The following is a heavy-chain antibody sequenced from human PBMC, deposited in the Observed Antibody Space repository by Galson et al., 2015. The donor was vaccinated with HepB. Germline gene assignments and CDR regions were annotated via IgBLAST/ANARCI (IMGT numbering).Heavy chain of an antibody. Sequence: SVKVSCKASGGTFSSYAISWVRQAPGQGLEWMGRIIPILGIANYAQKFQGRVTITADKSTSTAYMELSSLRSEDTAVYYCAREGGYYLGVRFGELFLSWFDPWGQGTLVTVSS. J-gene: IGHJ5*02. D-gene: IGHD3-10*01. CDR3: AREGGYYLGVRFGELFLSWFDP. V-gene: IGHV1-69*04. CDR1: GGTFSSYA. CDR2: IIPILGIA.